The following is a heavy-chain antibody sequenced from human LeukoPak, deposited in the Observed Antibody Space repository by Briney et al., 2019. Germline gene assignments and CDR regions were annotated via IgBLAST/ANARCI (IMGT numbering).Heavy chain of an antibody. V-gene: IGHV3-7*03. CDR1: GFTFSSYW. J-gene: IGHJ3*02. CDR3: ARALPNDAFDI. Sequence: GGSLRLSCAASGFTFSSYWMSWVRQAPGKGLEWVANIKQDGSEKYYVDSVKGRFTISRDNAKNSLYLLMNSLRAEDTAVYYCARALPNDAFDIWGQGTMVTVSS. CDR2: IKQDGSEK.